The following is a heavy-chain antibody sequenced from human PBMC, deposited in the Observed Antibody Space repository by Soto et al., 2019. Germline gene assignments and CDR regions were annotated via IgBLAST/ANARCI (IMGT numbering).Heavy chain of an antibody. CDR3: ARSPQYYTPGSSPFDY. Sequence: SETLSLTCVVSSYVIESGHYWGWVRQPPGKGLEWVGSIYDSGTTYYNPSLRSRVTISVDTSKNQFSLSLTSVTAADTAVYYCARSPQYYTPGSSPFDYWGPGTMVTVSS. CDR1: SYVIESGHY. J-gene: IGHJ4*03. D-gene: IGHD3-3*01. V-gene: IGHV4-38-2*01. CDR2: IYDSGTT.